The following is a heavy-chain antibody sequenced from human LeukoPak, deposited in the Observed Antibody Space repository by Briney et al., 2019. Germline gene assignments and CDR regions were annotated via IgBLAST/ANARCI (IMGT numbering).Heavy chain of an antibody. J-gene: IGHJ4*02. D-gene: IGHD4-17*01. CDR1: GGSISSSSYY. V-gene: IGHV4-39*01. Sequence: PSETLSLTCTVSGGSISSSSYYWGWIRQPPGKGLEWIGSIYYSGSTYYNPSLKSRVTISVDTSKNQFSLKLSSVTAADTAVYYCARLIKPRKYDYGDYRDYWGQGTLVTVSS. CDR3: ARLIKPRKYDYGDYRDY. CDR2: IYYSGST.